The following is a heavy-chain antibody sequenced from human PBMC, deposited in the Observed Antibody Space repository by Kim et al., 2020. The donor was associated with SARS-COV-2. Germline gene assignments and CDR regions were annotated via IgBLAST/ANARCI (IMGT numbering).Heavy chain of an antibody. CDR2: ISGSGGST. CDR3: AKDCEYYYDSSGYYPRYFDY. Sequence: GGSLRLSCAASGFTFSSYAMSWVRQAPGKGLEWVSAISGSGGSTYYADSVKGRFTISRDNSKNTLYLQMNSLRAEDTAVYYCAKDCEYYYDSSGYYPRYFDYWGQGTLVTVSS. D-gene: IGHD3-22*01. J-gene: IGHJ4*02. V-gene: IGHV3-23*01. CDR1: GFTFSSYA.